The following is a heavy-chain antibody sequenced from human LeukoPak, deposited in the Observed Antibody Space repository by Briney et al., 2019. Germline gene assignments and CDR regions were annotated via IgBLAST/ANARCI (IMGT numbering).Heavy chain of an antibody. Sequence: ASVKVSCKASGYTFTSYGISWVRQAPGQGLEWMGWISAYNGNTNYAQKLQGRVTMTTDTSTSTAYMELRSLRSDDTAVYYCARDSRSEGATQFDYWGQGTLVTVSS. CDR1: GYTFTSYG. CDR3: ARDSRSEGATQFDY. D-gene: IGHD1-26*01. CDR2: ISAYNGNT. J-gene: IGHJ4*02. V-gene: IGHV1-18*01.